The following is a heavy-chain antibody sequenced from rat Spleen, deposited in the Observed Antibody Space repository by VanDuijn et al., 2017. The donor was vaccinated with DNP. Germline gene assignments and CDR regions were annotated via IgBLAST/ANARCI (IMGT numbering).Heavy chain of an antibody. J-gene: IGHJ2*01. V-gene: IGHV5-25*01. CDR1: GFTFSDYN. D-gene: IGHD1-9*01. CDR2: ISTSGGNT. CDR3: VRPHVPYYGYTFYFDS. Sequence: EVQLVESGGGLVQPGRSLKLSCAASGFTFSDYNMAWVRQAPTKGLEWVATISTSGGNTYYRDSVKGRFTISRDNAKNTLYLQMNSLRSEDTATYYCVRPHVPYYGYTFYFDSWGQGVMVTVSS.